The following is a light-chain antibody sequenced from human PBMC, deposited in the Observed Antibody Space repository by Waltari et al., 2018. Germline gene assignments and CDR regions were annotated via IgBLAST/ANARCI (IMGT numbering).Light chain of an antibody. CDR1: SSNIGAGYD. Sequence: QSVLTQPPSVSGAPGQRVTISCTGSSSNIGAGYDVHWYQQLPGTAPKLLIYDTRNRPSGVPDRFAVSKSGTAASMASTGLQAEDEADYYCQSYDSSLSRVFGTGTKVIV. J-gene: IGLJ1*01. V-gene: IGLV1-40*01. CDR2: DTR. CDR3: QSYDSSLSRV.